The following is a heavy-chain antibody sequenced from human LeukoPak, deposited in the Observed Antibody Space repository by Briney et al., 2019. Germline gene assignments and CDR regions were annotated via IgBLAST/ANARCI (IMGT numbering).Heavy chain of an antibody. CDR2: INQDGSGK. V-gene: IGHV3-7*01. CDR3: ARPRWIQLIDY. CDR1: GFTFSSYW. J-gene: IGHJ4*02. D-gene: IGHD5-18*01. Sequence: GGSLRLSCAASGFTFSSYWMSWVRQAPGKGLEWVANINQDGSGKYYVDSVKGRFTISRDNAKNSLYLQMNSLRAEDTAVYYCARPRWIQLIDYWGQGTLVTVSS.